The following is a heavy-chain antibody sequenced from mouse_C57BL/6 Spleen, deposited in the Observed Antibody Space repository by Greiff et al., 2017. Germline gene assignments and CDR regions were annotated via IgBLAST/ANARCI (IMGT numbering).Heavy chain of an antibody. V-gene: IGHV14-4*01. CDR3: TTGVTTAYVDY. D-gene: IGHD1-2*01. CDR2: IDPENGDT. J-gene: IGHJ2*01. Sequence: EVQRVESGAELVRPGASVKLSCTASGFNIKDDYMHWVKQRPEQGLEWIGWIDPENGDTEYASKFQGKATVTADKSSNTAYLQLSRLTSEDTAVYNCTTGVTTAYVDYRGQGATLSVAS. CDR1: GFNIKDDY.